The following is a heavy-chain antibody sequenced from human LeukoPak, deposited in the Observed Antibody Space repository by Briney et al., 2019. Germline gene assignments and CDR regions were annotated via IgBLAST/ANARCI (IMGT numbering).Heavy chain of an antibody. J-gene: IGHJ4*02. CDR1: GGSISSYY. CDR3: ARDGDYGDYFDY. V-gene: IGHV4-59*01. D-gene: IGHD4-17*01. Sequence: SETLSLTCTVSGGSISSYYWSWIRQPPGKGLEWIGYIYYSGSTNYNPSLKSRVTISVDTSKKQFSLKLSSVTAADTAVYYCARDGDYGDYFDYWGQGTLVTVSS. CDR2: IYYSGST.